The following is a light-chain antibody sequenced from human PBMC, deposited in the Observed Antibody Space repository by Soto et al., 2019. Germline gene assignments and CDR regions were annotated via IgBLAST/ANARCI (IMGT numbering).Light chain of an antibody. CDR3: QQYDNLPFT. Sequence: DIPMTQSPSSLSASVGDRVTITCQASQDISNYLNWYQQKPGKAPKLLIYDASNLETGVPSRFSGSGSGTDFTFTISSLQPEDIATYYRQQYDNLPFTFGPGTKVDIK. V-gene: IGKV1-33*01. CDR1: QDISNY. CDR2: DAS. J-gene: IGKJ3*01.